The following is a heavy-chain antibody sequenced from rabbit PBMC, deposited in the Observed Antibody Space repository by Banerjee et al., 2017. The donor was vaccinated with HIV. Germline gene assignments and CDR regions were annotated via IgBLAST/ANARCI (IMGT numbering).Heavy chain of an antibody. J-gene: IGHJ6*01. V-gene: IGHV1S40*01. CDR3: ARDDSGEGVDYLEL. D-gene: IGHD5-1*01. Sequence: QSLEESGGDLVKPGASLTLTCTASGFSFSSSYWISWVRQAPGKGLEWVACIYTGSNGRTYYASWAKGRFTISKTSSTTVTLQMTSLTAADTATYFCARDDSGEGVDYLELRGQGTLVTVS. CDR2: IYTGSNGRT. CDR1: GFSFSSSYW.